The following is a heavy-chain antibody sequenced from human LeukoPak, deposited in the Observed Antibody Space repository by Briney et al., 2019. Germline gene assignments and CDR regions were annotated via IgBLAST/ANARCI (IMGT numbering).Heavy chain of an antibody. V-gene: IGHV4-59*01. CDR2: IYHSGST. Sequence: SETLSLTCTASGVSISSYYWSWIRQPPGKGLEWIGYIYHSGSTNYNPSLKSRVAQSVDTSKSQFSLKLRSVTAADTAVYYCARVSCSGGNCYFDYWGQGTLVTVSS. D-gene: IGHD2-15*01. CDR3: ARVSCSGGNCYFDY. J-gene: IGHJ4*02. CDR1: GVSISSYY.